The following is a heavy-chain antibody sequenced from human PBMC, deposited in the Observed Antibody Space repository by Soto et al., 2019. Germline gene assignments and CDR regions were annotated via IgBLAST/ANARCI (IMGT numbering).Heavy chain of an antibody. D-gene: IGHD6-6*01. J-gene: IGHJ6*02. Sequence: GASVKVSCKASGGTFSSYAISWVRQAPGQGLEWMGGIIPIFGTANYAQKFQGRVTITADESTSTAYMELSSLRSEDTAVYYCASFEQLVRLFGDYYYYGMDVWGQGTTVTVSS. CDR3: ASFEQLVRLFGDYYYYGMDV. CDR1: GGTFSSYA. CDR2: IIPIFGTA. V-gene: IGHV1-69*13.